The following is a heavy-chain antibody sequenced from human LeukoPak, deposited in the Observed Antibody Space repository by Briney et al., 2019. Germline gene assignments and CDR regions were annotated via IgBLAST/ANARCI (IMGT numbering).Heavy chain of an antibody. V-gene: IGHV3-23*01. CDR2: ISGGGGST. J-gene: IGHJ4*02. D-gene: IGHD1-26*01. CDR1: GFTFTSYS. Sequence: GGSLRLSCAASGFTFTSYSMNWVRQAPGKGLERVSTISGGGGSTYYADSVKGRFTISRDNSKNTLYLQVNSLRAEDTAVYYCAKGGKWDVTPFDYWGQGTLVTVSS. CDR3: AKGGKWDVTPFDY.